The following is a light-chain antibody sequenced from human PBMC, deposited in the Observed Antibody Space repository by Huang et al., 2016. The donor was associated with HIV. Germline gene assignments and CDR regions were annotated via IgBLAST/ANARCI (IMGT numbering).Light chain of an antibody. V-gene: IGKV3-15*01. CDR3: QQYNNWPRT. J-gene: IGKJ2*01. CDR1: QGVSSN. Sequence: ERVLTQSPVTLSASPGERATLSCRASQGVSSNLAWYQKTPGQAPRLLIHDASTRASVIPARFSGSGSDIEFTLTISSLQSEDSAVYYCQQYNNWPRTFGQGTKLEIK. CDR2: DAS.